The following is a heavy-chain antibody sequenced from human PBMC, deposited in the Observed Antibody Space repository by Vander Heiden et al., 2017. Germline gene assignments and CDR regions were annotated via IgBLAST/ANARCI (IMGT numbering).Heavy chain of an antibody. CDR1: GFPFSSYA. D-gene: IGHD5-18*01. V-gene: IGHV3-23*01. CDR2: ISGSGGST. J-gene: IGHJ4*02. Sequence: EVQLLESGGGWAQPGGSLRLSCAASGFPFSSYAMNWVLQAPGKVLECVSGISGSGGSTYYADSVKGRFTISRDNSKNTVYLQMNSLRAEDTAVYYCVKDDGYSYGFDYWDQGTLVTVSP. CDR3: VKDDGYSYGFDY.